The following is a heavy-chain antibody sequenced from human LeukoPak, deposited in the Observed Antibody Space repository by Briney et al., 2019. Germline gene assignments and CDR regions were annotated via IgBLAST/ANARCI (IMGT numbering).Heavy chain of an antibody. V-gene: IGHV4-34*01. D-gene: IGHD5-18*01. CDR2: INHSGST. CDR3: ARGGVGYSYGYDY. CDR1: GGSFSGYY. Sequence: SETLSLTCAVYGGSFSGYYWSWIRQPPGKGLEWIGEINHSGSTNYNPSLKSRVTISVDTSKNQFSLKLSPVTAADTAVYYCARGGVGYSYGYDYWGQGTLVTVSS. J-gene: IGHJ4*02.